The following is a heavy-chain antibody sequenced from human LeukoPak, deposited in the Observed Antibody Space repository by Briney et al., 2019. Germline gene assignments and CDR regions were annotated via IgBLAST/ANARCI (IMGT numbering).Heavy chain of an antibody. CDR1: GFTFGDNA. D-gene: IGHD2-15*01. J-gene: IGHJ6*03. V-gene: IGHV3-49*03. CDR3: ARIESAATSYYFYYMAV. Sequence: GGSLRLSCTASGFTFGDNAMIWFRQAPGKGPEWVGFHRSKAHGGTTEYAASVEGRFTISRDDSKNIAYLQMDSLRTEDTAVYYCARIESAATSYYFYYMAVWSKGTTVTVSS. CDR2: HRSKAHGGTT.